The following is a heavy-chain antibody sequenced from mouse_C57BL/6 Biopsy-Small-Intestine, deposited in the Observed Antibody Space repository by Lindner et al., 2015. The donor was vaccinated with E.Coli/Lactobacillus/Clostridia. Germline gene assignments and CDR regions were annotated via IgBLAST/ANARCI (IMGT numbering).Heavy chain of an antibody. CDR3: TSSSGYVGFAY. J-gene: IGHJ3*01. D-gene: IGHD3-2*02. CDR1: GFNIKDDY. Sequence: VQLQESGAELVRPRASVKLSCTASGFNIKDDYMHWVKQRPEQGLEWIGWIDPENGNTEYASKFQGKATVTADTSSNTAYLQLSSLTSEDTAVYYCTSSSGYVGFAYWGQGTLVTVSA. V-gene: IGHV14-4*01. CDR2: IDPENGNT.